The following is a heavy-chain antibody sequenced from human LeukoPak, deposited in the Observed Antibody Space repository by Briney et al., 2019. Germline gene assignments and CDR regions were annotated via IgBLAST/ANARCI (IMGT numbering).Heavy chain of an antibody. CDR2: ISLSGGST. CDR1: GFTFSSYD. Sequence: PGGSLRLSCAASGFTFSSYDMSWVRQAAGKGPEWVSAISLSGGSTYHADSVKGRFTISRDNSKNTLYLQMSSLKAEDTAVYYCAKGKDIAATGTGPFDYWGQGTLVTVSS. D-gene: IGHD6-13*01. J-gene: IGHJ4*02. CDR3: AKGKDIAATGTGPFDY. V-gene: IGHV3-23*01.